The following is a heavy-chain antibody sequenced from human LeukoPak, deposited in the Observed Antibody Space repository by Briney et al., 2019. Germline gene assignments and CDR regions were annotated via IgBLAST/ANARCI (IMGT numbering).Heavy chain of an antibody. V-gene: IGHV2-5*01. CDR1: GFSLSTSGVG. Sequence: KESGPTLVKPTQTLTLTCTFSGFSLSTSGVGVGWIRQPPGKALEWLALIYWNDDKRYSPSLKSRLTITKDTSKNQVVLTMTNMDPVDTATYYCAHRPKRAVVVPAAMHFDYWGQGTLVTVSS. J-gene: IGHJ4*02. CDR3: AHRPKRAVVVPAAMHFDY. CDR2: IYWNDDK. D-gene: IGHD2-2*01.